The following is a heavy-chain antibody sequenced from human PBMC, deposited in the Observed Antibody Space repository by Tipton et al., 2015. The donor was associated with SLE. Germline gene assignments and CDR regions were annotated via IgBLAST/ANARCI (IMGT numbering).Heavy chain of an antibody. CDR3: ARVWDRPRGGKIDY. V-gene: IGHV4-39*07. J-gene: IGHJ4*02. CDR1: GGSISSSSYY. Sequence: PGLVKPSETLSLTCTVSGGSISSSSYYWGWIRQPPGKGLEWIGTIYYSGSTYYNPSLKSRVTISVDTSKNHISLQLTSVTAADTAVYYCARVWDRPRGGKIDYWGQGTLVTVSS. D-gene: IGHD1-26*01. CDR2: IYYSGST.